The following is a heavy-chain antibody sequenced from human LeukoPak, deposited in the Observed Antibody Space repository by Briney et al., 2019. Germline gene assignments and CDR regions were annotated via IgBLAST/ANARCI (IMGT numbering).Heavy chain of an antibody. Sequence: GESLKISCKASGYTFTSYWIGWVRQMPGKGLEWMGIIYPDDSDTRYSPSFQGQVTISAGKSISTAYLQWSSLKASDTAIYYCARRGIVSRVIDYWGQGTLVTVSS. D-gene: IGHD6-6*01. CDR1: GYTFTSYW. V-gene: IGHV5-51*01. CDR2: IYPDDSDT. CDR3: ARRGIVSRVIDY. J-gene: IGHJ4*02.